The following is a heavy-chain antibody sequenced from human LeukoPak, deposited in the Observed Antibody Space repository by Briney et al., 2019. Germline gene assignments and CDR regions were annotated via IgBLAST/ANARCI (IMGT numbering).Heavy chain of an antibody. Sequence: SETLSPTCAVYGGSFSGYHWSWIRQPPGKGLEWIGEINHSGSTNYNPSLKSRVTISVDTSKNQFSLKLSSVTAADTAVYYCARAPRIAAHRQYNWFDPWGQGTLVTVSS. V-gene: IGHV4-34*01. D-gene: IGHD6-6*01. CDR3: ARAPRIAAHRQYNWFDP. J-gene: IGHJ5*02. CDR1: GGSFSGYH. CDR2: INHSGST.